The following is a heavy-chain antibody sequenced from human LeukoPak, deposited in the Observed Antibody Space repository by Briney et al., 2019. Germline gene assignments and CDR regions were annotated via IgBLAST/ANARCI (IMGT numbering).Heavy chain of an antibody. V-gene: IGHV3-30*02. CDR3: AKDPTFYSSSWSNWFDP. D-gene: IGHD6-13*01. J-gene: IGHJ5*02. CDR1: GFTFSSYG. CDR2: IRYDGSNK. Sequence: GSLRLSCAASGFTFSSYGMHWVRQAPGKGLEWVAFIRYDGSNKYYADSVKGRFTISRDNSKNTLYLQMNSLRAEDTAVYYCAKDPTFYSSSWSNWFDPWGQGTLVTVSS.